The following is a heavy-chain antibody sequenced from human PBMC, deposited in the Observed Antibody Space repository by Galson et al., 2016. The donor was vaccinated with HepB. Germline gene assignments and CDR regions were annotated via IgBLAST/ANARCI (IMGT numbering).Heavy chain of an antibody. D-gene: IGHD1-14*01. CDR3: ARGIRNLLYSDY. J-gene: IGHJ4*02. Sequence: SVKVSCKASGYTFTNYDITWVRQAPGQGLEWMGWMNPSSANTGYAQKFRGRVTMTRDTSISTAFMELSSLTSEDTAIYYCARGIRNLLYSDYWAQGTLFTVSS. CDR1: GYTFTNYD. V-gene: IGHV1-8*01. CDR2: MNPSSANT.